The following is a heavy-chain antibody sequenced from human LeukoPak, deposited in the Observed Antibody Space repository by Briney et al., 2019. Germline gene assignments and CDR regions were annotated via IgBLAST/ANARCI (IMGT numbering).Heavy chain of an antibody. V-gene: IGHV3-23*01. J-gene: IGHJ4*02. CDR3: AKRSSRYSSGWHFDY. CDR1: GFTFSSYA. Sequence: PGGSLRLSCAASGFTFSSYAMSWVRQAPGKGLEWVSAISGSGGSTYYADSVKGRFTISRDNSKNTLYLQMNSLRAEDTAVYYCAKRSSRYSSGWHFDYWGQGTLVTVSS. D-gene: IGHD6-19*01. CDR2: ISGSGGST.